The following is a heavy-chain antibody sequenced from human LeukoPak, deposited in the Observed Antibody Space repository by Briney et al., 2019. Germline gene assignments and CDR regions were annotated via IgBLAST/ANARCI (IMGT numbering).Heavy chain of an antibody. V-gene: IGHV4-61*05. CDR3: ARHGSGIDY. Sequence: SETLSLTCTVSGGSISGSSYYLAWIRQPPGKGLEWIGYIYYSGSTNYNPSLKSRVTVSVDTSKNQLSLKLSSVTAADTAVYYCARHGSGIDYWGQGTLVTVSS. CDR2: IYYSGST. CDR1: GGSISGSSYY. D-gene: IGHD1-26*01. J-gene: IGHJ4*02.